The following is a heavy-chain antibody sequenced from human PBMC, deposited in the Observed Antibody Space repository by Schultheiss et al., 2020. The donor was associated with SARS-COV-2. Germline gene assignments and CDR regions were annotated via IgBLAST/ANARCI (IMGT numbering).Heavy chain of an antibody. D-gene: IGHD1-26*01. CDR2: INHSGST. V-gene: IGHV4-34*01. CDR1: GGSCSDYY. Sequence: SETLSLTCTVSGGSCSDYYWSLIRQPPGKGLEWIGKINHSGSTNYNPSLKSRVTISVDTSKNQFSLKLSSVTAADTAVYYCASSGSYDYWGQGTLVTVSS. J-gene: IGHJ4*02. CDR3: ASSGSYDY.